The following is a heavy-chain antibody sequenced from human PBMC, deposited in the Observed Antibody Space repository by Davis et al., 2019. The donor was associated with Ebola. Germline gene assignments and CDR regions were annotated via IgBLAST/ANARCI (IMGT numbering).Heavy chain of an antibody. CDR1: GYTFAGYC. J-gene: IGHJ4*02. D-gene: IGHD4/OR15-4a*01. CDR2: INSYSGGT. CDR3: ARDLGYHANYLAAY. Sequence: ASVKVSCKASGYTFAGYCLHWVRQAPGQGLEWMGWINSYSGGTVYAPKFQDRVTMTSDTSITTAYMELNILRSDDTAIYYCARDLGYHANYLAAYWGQGTLVTVSS. V-gene: IGHV1-2*02.